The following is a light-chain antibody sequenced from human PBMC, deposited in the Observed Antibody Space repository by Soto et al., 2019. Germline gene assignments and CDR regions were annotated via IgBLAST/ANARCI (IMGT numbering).Light chain of an antibody. J-gene: IGKJ4*01. CDR1: QPISTS. Sequence: DIQVTQSPSSLSASIGDRVIITCRASQPISTSLHWFQQKPGKAPKLLIYALSNLQREVHSRFSGSGTGTEFTLIISSLQPEDVGNYFCQQSYSTPLTCGGGTKVQI. V-gene: IGKV1-39*01. CDR3: QQSYSTPLT. CDR2: ALS.